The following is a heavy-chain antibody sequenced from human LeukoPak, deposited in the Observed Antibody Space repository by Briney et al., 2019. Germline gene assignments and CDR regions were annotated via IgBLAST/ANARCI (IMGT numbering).Heavy chain of an antibody. V-gene: IGHV4-39*01. D-gene: IGHD6-19*01. CDR2: FSYDGTT. CDR3: ARRTAVARTAHFDY. CDR1: GGSIRSNNFS. Sequence: SETLSLTCSVSGGSIRSNNFSWDWIRQPPGKGLEWIGSFSYDGTTYFNPSLKSRVTMSVDTSKNQFSLKVTSVTAADTAVYYCARRTAVARTAHFDYWGQGILVTVSS. J-gene: IGHJ4*02.